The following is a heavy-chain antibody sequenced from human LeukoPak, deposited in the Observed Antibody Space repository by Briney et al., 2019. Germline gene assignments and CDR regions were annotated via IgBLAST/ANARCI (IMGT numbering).Heavy chain of an antibody. CDR2: ISGSGGNT. Sequence: GGSLRLSCAASVCTFRSSPMTWVRKAPGKGLEWVSGISGSGGNTYYADSVKGRFTISRDNAKNSLYLQMNSLRDEDTAVYYCASSGSYRFDYWGQGTLVTVSS. D-gene: IGHD1-26*01. CDR1: VCTFRSSP. V-gene: IGHV3-23*01. CDR3: ASSGSYRFDY. J-gene: IGHJ4*02.